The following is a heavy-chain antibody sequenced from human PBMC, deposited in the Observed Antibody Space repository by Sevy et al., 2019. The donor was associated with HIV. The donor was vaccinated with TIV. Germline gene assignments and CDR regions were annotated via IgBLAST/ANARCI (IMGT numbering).Heavy chain of an antibody. CDR3: AKDRGAVTGALYSYLDY. CDR1: GLTFSNYA. J-gene: IGHJ4*02. Sequence: GGSLRLSCAVSGLTFSNYAMSWVRQAPGKGLEWVSSISGRGGSTYYADSVKGRFTSARDNSKNTLYLQMNSLRGEDTAVYYCAKDRGAVTGALYSYLDYWGQGTLVTVSS. V-gene: IGHV3-23*01. CDR2: ISGRGGST. D-gene: IGHD7-27*01.